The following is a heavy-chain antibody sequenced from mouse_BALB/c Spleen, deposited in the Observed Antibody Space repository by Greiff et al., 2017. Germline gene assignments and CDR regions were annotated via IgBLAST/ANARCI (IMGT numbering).Heavy chain of an antibody. V-gene: IGHV1-63*02. J-gene: IGHJ4*01. Sequence: VQLQQSGAELVRPGTSVKISCKASGYTFTNYWLGWVKQRPGHGLEWIGDIYPGGGYTNYNEKFKGKATLTADTSSSTAYMQLSSLTSEDSAVYFCARTDSSGYEEGAMDYWGQGTSVTVSS. CDR3: ARTDSSGYEEGAMDY. CDR2: IYPGGGYT. D-gene: IGHD3-2*01. CDR1: GYTFTNYW.